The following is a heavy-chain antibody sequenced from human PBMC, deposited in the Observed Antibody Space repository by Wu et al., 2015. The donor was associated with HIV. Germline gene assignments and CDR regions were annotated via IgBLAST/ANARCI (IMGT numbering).Heavy chain of an antibody. D-gene: IGHD1-26*01. CDR3: ARGAYSGSYYANF. J-gene: IGHJ4*02. CDR1: GGTFSTYA. Sequence: QVQLVQSGAEVKKPGSSVKVSCKASGGTFSTYAISWVRLAPGQGLEWMGGIIPIFGTSNYAQKFQGRVTITTDESTSTAYMELTSLRSEDTAVYYCARGAYSGSYYANFWGPGTLVTVSS. CDR2: IIPIFGTS. V-gene: IGHV1-69*05.